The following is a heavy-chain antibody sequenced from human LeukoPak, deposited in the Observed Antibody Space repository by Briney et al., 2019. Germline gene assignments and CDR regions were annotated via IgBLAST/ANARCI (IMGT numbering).Heavy chain of an antibody. CDR1: GFTFSSYS. V-gene: IGHV3-48*01. Sequence: GSLRLSCAASGFTFSSYSMNWVRQAPGKGLEWVSYISSSSSTIYYADSVKGRFTISRDNAKNSLYLQMNSLRAEDTAVYYCARDVRGWFHDAFDILGQGTMVTVSS. J-gene: IGHJ3*02. D-gene: IGHD3-10*02. CDR2: ISSSSSTI. CDR3: ARDVRGWFHDAFDI.